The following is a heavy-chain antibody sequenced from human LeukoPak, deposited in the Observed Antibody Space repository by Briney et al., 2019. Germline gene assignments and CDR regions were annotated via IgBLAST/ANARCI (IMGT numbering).Heavy chain of an antibody. CDR3: ASSSGLDY. D-gene: IGHD5-12*01. V-gene: IGHV3-9*01. J-gene: IGHJ4*02. CDR2: ISWNSGSI. Sequence: PGGSLRLSCAASGFTFDDYAMHWVRQAPGKGLEWVSGISWNSGSIGYADSVKGRFTISRDNAKNSLYLQMNSLRAEDTAVYYCASSSGLDYWGQGTLVTVSS. CDR1: GFTFDDYA.